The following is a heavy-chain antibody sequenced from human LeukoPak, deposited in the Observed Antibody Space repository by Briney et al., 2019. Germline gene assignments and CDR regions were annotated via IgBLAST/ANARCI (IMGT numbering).Heavy chain of an antibody. D-gene: IGHD3-22*01. CDR3: AKALYDSSGVFDY. Sequence: GGSLRLSCAASGFTFSSYAMSWVRQAPGKGLEWVSTISGSGGSTYYADSVKGRFTISRDNSNNTLYLQMNSLRGEDTAVYYCAKALYDSSGVFDYWGQGTLVTVSS. CDR1: GFTFSSYA. J-gene: IGHJ4*02. V-gene: IGHV3-23*01. CDR2: ISGSGGST.